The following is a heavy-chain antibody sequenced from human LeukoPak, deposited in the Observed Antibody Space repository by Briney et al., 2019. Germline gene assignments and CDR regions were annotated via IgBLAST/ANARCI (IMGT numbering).Heavy chain of an antibody. CDR1: GFPFSRYG. V-gene: IGHV3-30*18. Sequence: GRSLRLSCAAYGFPFSRYGMQCVRQAPGTGLECVAVTSSDGSRIYYVDSVKGRFTISRDNSKNTLYLQMNSLRAEDTAMYYCAKKVAGGFDAPLDSWGQGTLVTVSS. J-gene: IGHJ4*02. CDR3: AKKVAGGFDAPLDS. CDR2: TSSDGSRI. D-gene: IGHD3-10*01.